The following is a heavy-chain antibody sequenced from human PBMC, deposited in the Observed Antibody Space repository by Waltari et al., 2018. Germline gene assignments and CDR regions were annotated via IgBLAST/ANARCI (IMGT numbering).Heavy chain of an antibody. Sequence: QVQLVQSGAAVKKPGASVKVSCKVSGYTLTELSMHWVRQAPGKGLEWMGGFDPEDGETIYAQKFQGRVTTTEDTSTDTAYMELSSLRSEDTAVYYCATYRTSILEWLFDYWGQGTLVTVSS. CDR3: ATYRTSILEWLFDY. V-gene: IGHV1-24*01. CDR1: GYTLTELS. CDR2: FDPEDGET. J-gene: IGHJ4*02. D-gene: IGHD3-3*01.